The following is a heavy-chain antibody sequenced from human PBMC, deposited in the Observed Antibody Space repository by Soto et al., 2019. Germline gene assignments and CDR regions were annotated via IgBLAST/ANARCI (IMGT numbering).Heavy chain of an antibody. Sequence: PSETLSLTCTVSNGCISNYFWSRIRQPPGRGLEWIGYVYYTGSTSYNPSLKSRVTMSVDTSRKQFSLKLSSVTAADTAVYYCARYSSGCAGNRMLLSGPEPRFTDS. CDR3: ARYSSGCAGNRMLLSGPEPRFTDS. CDR1: NGCISNYF. V-gene: IGHV4-59*01. J-gene: IGHJ5*01. D-gene: IGHD3-22*01. CDR2: VYYTGST.